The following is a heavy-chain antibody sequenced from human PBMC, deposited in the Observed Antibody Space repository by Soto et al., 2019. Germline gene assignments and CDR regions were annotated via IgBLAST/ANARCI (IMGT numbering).Heavy chain of an antibody. V-gene: IGHV3-23*01. Sequence: GGSLRLSCAASGFTFSRYAMSWVRQAPGKGLEWVSAISGSGGSTYYADYVKGRVTISRNNSKNTLYLQMNSLRAEDAAVYYCAKQRTFDYWGQGTLVTVSS. CDR2: ISGSGGST. J-gene: IGHJ4*02. CDR1: GFTFSRYA. CDR3: AKQRTFDY.